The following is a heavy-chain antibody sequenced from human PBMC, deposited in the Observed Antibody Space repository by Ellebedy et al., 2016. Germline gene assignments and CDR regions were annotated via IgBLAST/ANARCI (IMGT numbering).Heavy chain of an antibody. D-gene: IGHD2-2*02. J-gene: IGHJ5*02. V-gene: IGHV4-34*01. CDR1: GGSFSGYY. CDR2: INHSGST. Sequence: GSLRLXCAVYGGSFSGYYWSWIRQPPGKGLEWIGEINHSGSTNYNPSLKSRVTISVDTSKNQFSLKLSSVTAADTAVYYCARRPAAITPFTWFDPWGQGTLVTVSS. CDR3: ARRPAAITPFTWFDP.